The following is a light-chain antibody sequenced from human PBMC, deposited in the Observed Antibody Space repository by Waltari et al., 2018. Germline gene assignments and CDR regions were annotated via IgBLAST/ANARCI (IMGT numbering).Light chain of an antibody. Sequence: RMTQSPSTLSASVGDRVTITCRASQSINKWVAWYQQKPGKAPKLLIYKASSLESGVPSRFSGSGSGTDFTLTISSLQTDDFATYYCQHYSTYSKAFGQGTKLE. CDR2: KAS. V-gene: IGKV1-5*03. CDR3: QHYSTYSKA. CDR1: QSINKW. J-gene: IGKJ2*01.